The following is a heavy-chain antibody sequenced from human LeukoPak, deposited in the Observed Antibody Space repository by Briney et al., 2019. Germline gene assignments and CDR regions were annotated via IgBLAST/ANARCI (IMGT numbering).Heavy chain of an antibody. CDR3: ARSYGSGTPGAFDI. CDR1: GDSISTSSYY. J-gene: IGHJ3*02. CDR2: IYYSGST. Sequence: SETLSLTCSVSGDSISTSSYYWGWIRQPPGKGLEWIGTIYYSGSTYYNPSLTSRVTISVDTSNNQFSLKLSSVTAADTAVYYCARSYGSGTPGAFDIWGQGTMVTVSS. V-gene: IGHV4-39*07. D-gene: IGHD3-10*01.